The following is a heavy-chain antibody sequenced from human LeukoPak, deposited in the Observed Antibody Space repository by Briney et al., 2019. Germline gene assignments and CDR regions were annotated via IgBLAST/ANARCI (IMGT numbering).Heavy chain of an antibody. Sequence: GGSLRLSCAASGFTFSSYDMHWVRQATGKGLEWVSAIGTAGDTYYPGSVKGRFTISRDNAKNTLYLQMNSLRAEDTAVYFCARETPVPGAYYLDSWGQGTLVTVSS. CDR2: IGTAGDT. V-gene: IGHV3-13*01. CDR3: ARETPVPGAYYLDS. CDR1: GFTFSSYD. D-gene: IGHD6-19*01. J-gene: IGHJ4*02.